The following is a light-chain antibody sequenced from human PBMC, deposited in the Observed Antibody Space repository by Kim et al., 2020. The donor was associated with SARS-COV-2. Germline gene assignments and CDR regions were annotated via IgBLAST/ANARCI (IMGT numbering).Light chain of an antibody. J-gene: IGLJ3*02. Sequence: APGKTARITCGGSNIGSNSVHWDRQKPGQAPVLVMYYDSDRPSGIPERFSASKSGSTATLTISRVEAGDEADYYCQVWDRSSDHWVFGGGTQLTVL. V-gene: IGLV3-21*04. CDR1: NIGSNS. CDR3: QVWDRSSDHWV. CDR2: YDS.